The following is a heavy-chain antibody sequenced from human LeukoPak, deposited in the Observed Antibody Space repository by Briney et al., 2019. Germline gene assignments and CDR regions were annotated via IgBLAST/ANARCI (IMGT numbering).Heavy chain of an antibody. CDR2: ISSSSSYI. Sequence: GGSLRLSCAASGFTFSSYSMNWVRQAPGKGREWVSSISSSSSYIYYADSVKGRFTISRDNAKNSLYLQMNSLRAEDTAVYYCARDSGRSVGATDYWGQGTLVTVSS. V-gene: IGHV3-21*01. CDR1: GFTFSSYS. D-gene: IGHD1-26*01. CDR3: ARDSGRSVGATDY. J-gene: IGHJ4*02.